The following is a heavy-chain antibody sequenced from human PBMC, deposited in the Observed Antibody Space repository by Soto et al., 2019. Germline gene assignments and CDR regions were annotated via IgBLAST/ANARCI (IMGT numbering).Heavy chain of an antibody. CDR1: GFTFSSYA. CDR3: ARHYKLGGMDV. J-gene: IGHJ6*02. D-gene: IGHD3-10*01. Sequence: QVQLVESGGGVVQPGRSLRLSCAASGFTFSSYAMHWVRQAPGKGLEWVAVISYDGSNKYYADSVKGRFTISRDNSKNTLYLQMNSLRAEDTAVYYRARHYKLGGMDVWGQGTTVTVSS. CDR2: ISYDGSNK. V-gene: IGHV3-30-3*01.